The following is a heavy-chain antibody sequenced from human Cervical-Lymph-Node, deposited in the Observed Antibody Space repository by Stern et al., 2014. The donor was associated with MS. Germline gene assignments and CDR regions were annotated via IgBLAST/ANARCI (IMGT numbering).Heavy chain of an antibody. Sequence: QLQLQESGPGLVKPSQTLSLTCTVSGGSISSGSYYWSWIRQPAGKGLEWIGRIYTSGSTNYNPSLTSPVTISVDTSKNPFSLKLSSVTAADTAVYYCAREGGIVVVIGTWGQGTLVTVSS. CDR1: GGSISSGSYY. V-gene: IGHV4-61*02. CDR3: AREGGIVVVIGT. D-gene: IGHD3-22*01. J-gene: IGHJ5*02. CDR2: IYTSGST.